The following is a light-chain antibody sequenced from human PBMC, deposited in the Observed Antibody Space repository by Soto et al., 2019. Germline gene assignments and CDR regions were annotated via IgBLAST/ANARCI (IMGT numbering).Light chain of an antibody. CDR2: DAS. J-gene: IGKJ5*01. Sequence: DIQMTQSPSSLSAPVGDRVTITCRASQSIRNFLSWYQQKPGKAPKVLIYDASSLQGGVPSRFSGSGSGTDFTLTISSLQPEDFATYYCLQTYNTLWTFGQGTRLEIK. CDR1: QSIRNF. V-gene: IGKV1-39*01. CDR3: LQTYNTLWT.